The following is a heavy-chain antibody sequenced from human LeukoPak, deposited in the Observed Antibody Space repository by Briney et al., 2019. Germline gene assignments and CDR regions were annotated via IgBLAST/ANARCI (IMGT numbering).Heavy chain of an antibody. V-gene: IGHV4-4*09. J-gene: IGHJ5*02. D-gene: IGHD1-26*01. Sequence: SETLSLTCTVSGGSISSYYWSWIRQPPGKGLEWIGYIYTSGSTNYNPSLKSRVTISVDTSKNQFSLKLSSVTAADTAVYYCARSSGGSYFITYWFDPWGQGTLVTVSS. CDR2: IYTSGST. CDR3: ARSSGGSYFITYWFDP. CDR1: GGSISSYY.